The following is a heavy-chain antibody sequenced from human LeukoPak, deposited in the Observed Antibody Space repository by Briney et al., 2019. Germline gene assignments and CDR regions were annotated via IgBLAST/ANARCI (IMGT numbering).Heavy chain of an antibody. Sequence: GGSLRLSCAASGFTFSSYSMNWVRQAPGKGLEWVSSISSSSGYIYYADSVKGRFTISRDNAKNSLYLQMNSLRAEDTAMYFCARNTLGLCSGGTCSRFDSWGQGTLLTVSS. V-gene: IGHV3-21*04. D-gene: IGHD2-15*01. J-gene: IGHJ4*02. CDR2: ISSSSGYI. CDR1: GFTFSSYS. CDR3: ARNTLGLCSGGTCSRFDS.